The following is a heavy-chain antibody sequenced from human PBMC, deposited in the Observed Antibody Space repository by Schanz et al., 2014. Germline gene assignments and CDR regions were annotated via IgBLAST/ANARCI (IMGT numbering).Heavy chain of an antibody. V-gene: IGHV4-30-4*07. Sequence: QVQLQESGPGLVKPSQTLSLTCAVSGGSISSGGYTWSWIRQPPGKGLEWIGYIYYSGSTYYNPSLKSRVTISVATSKNQFPLKRSSVTAADTAVYYCARGGRTTYNYYYGMDVWGQGTTVTVSS. D-gene: IGHD1-1*01. J-gene: IGHJ6*02. CDR1: GGSISSGGYT. CDR2: IYYSGST. CDR3: ARGGRTTYNYYYGMDV.